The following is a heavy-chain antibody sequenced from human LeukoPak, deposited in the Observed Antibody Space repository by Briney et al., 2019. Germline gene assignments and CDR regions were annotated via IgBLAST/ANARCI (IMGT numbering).Heavy chain of an antibody. V-gene: IGHV3-23*01. CDR1: GFTFSSFG. D-gene: IGHD2-15*01. J-gene: IGHJ2*01. Sequence: GGSLRLSCAASGFTFSSFGMSWVRQAPGKGLEWVSAISVSGGSTNYADSVKGRFTISRDNSKNTLYLQMNSLRAEDTAVYYCASMGYCSGGSCYSGRDWYFDLWGRGTLVTVSS. CDR3: ASMGYCSGGSCYSGRDWYFDL. CDR2: ISVSGGST.